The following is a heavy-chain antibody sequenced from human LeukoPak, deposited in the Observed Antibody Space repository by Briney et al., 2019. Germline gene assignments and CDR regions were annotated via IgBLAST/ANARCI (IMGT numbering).Heavy chain of an antibody. D-gene: IGHD3-16*01. CDR3: ATVSGLLWAFDI. CDR2: IYYSGST. Sequence: SETLSLTCTVSGGSISSGDYYWSWIRQPPGKGLEWIGYIYYSGSTYYNPSLKSRVTISVDTSKNQFSLKLSSVTAADTAVCYCATVSGLLWAFDIWGQGTMVTVSS. V-gene: IGHV4-30-4*01. CDR1: GGSISSGDYY. J-gene: IGHJ3*02.